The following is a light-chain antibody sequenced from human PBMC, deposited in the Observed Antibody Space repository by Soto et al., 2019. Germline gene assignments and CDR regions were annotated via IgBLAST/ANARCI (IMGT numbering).Light chain of an antibody. V-gene: IGKV3-15*01. J-gene: IGKJ4*01. CDR1: QSVSSN. CDR3: QQYNNWPPLLT. CDR2: GAS. Sequence: EIVMTQSPATLSVSPGERATLSCRASQSVSSNLVWYQQKPGQAPRLLLYGASTRATGIPARFSGSGSGTEFSLTINSLQSEDFAVYYCQQYNNWPPLLTFGGGTKVEIK.